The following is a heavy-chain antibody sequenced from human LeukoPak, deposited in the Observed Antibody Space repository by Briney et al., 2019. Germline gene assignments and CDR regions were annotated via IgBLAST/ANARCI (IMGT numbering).Heavy chain of an antibody. CDR1: GGSISSYY. V-gene: IGHV4-59*08. CDR2: IYYSGST. CDR3: ASSSLTTVVTPRYFDL. D-gene: IGHD4-23*01. Sequence: SETLSLTCTVPGGSISSYYWSWIRQPPGKGLEWIGYIYYSGSTNYNPSLKSRVTISVDTSKNQFSLKLSSVTAADTAVYYCASSSLTTVVTPRYFDLWGRGTLVTVSS. J-gene: IGHJ2*01.